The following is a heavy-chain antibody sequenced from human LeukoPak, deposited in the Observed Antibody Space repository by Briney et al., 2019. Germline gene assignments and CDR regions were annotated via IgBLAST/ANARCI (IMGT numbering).Heavy chain of an antibody. CDR3: ARTNYYETSGWASGLSPFDM. J-gene: IGHJ3*02. V-gene: IGHV5-51*01. Sequence: GESLKISCKGSGNNFATHWIAWVRQTPGKGLEWIGVIYPVDSDTRYSPTFQGQVTISVDKSTNAAYLQWSSLKASDTAIYYCARTNYYETSGWASGLSPFDMWGRGTMVTVSS. CDR1: GNNFATHW. D-gene: IGHD3-22*01. CDR2: IYPVDSDT.